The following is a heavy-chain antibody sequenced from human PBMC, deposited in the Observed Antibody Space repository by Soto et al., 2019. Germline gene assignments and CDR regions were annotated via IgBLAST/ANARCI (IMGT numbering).Heavy chain of an antibody. Sequence: SGPMLVNPTQTLTLTCTFSGFSLSTSGVGVGWIRQPPGKALEWLALIYWNDDKRYSPSLKSRLTITKDTSKNQVVLTMTNMDPVDTATYYCAHSFVVVTAICGYFDYWGQGXLVTVSS. D-gene: IGHD2-21*02. CDR2: IYWNDDK. J-gene: IGHJ4*02. CDR1: GFSLSTSGVG. V-gene: IGHV2-5*01. CDR3: AHSFVVVTAICGYFDY.